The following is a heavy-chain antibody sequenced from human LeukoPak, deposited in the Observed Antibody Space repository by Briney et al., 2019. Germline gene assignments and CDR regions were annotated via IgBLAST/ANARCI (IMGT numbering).Heavy chain of an antibody. J-gene: IGHJ4*02. V-gene: IGHV5-51*01. CDR2: IYPGDSDT. D-gene: IGHD3-22*01. CDR3: ARAYYYETSGYYRY. Sequence: GESLRISCKGSGYSFTNYWIGWVRQMPGKGLEWMGIIYPGDSDTRYSPSFQGQVTISADKSISTAYLQWSSLKASDSAMYYCARAYYYETSGYYRYWGQGTLVTVSS. CDR1: GYSFTNYW.